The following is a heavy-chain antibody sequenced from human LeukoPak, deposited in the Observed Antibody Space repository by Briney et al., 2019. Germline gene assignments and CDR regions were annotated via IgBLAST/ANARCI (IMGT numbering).Heavy chain of an antibody. CDR2: INHSGST. J-gene: IGHJ4*02. Sequence: SETLSLTCAVYGGSFSGYYWSWIRQPPGKGLEWIGEINHSGSTNYNPSLKSRVTISVDTSKNQFSLKLSSVTAADTAVYYCARGVAVAGIDYWGQRTLVTVSS. CDR1: GGSFSGYY. D-gene: IGHD6-19*01. CDR3: ARGVAVAGIDY. V-gene: IGHV4-34*01.